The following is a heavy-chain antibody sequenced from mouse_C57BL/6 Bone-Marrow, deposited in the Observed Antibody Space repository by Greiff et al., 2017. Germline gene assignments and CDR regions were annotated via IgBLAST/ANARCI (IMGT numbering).Heavy chain of an antibody. Sequence: EVQLQQSGPELVKPGASVKIPCKASGYTFTDYNMDWVKQSHGKSLEWIGDINPNNGGTIYNQKFKGKATLTVDKSSSTAYMELRSLTSEDSAVYYGARRTTVVATPYAMDYWGQGTSVTVSS. CDR1: GYTFTDYN. CDR2: INPNNGGT. V-gene: IGHV1-18*01. CDR3: ARRTTVVATPYAMDY. D-gene: IGHD1-1*01. J-gene: IGHJ4*01.